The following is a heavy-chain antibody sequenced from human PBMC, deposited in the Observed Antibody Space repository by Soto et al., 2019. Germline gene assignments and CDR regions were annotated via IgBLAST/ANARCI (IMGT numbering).Heavy chain of an antibody. Sequence: PGESLKISGKASGYIFTSYCIGWVRQIPGKGQELMWINYPGDSDTRYSPSFKGQVTISADKSISTAYLQWSSLKASDTAMYYCARRFFYCGSSANFDYWGQGTLVTVSS. CDR1: GYIFTSYC. V-gene: IGHV5-51*01. CDR3: ARRFFYCGSSANFDY. J-gene: IGHJ4*02. CDR2: NYPGDSDT. D-gene: IGHD6-13*01.